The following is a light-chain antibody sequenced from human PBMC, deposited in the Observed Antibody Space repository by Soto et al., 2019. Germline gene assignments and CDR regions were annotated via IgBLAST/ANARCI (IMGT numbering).Light chain of an antibody. V-gene: IGLV2-8*01. CDR1: SSYVGGYYY. Sequence: QSALTQHPSASGSPGQSVTISCSVTSSYVGGYYYVSWYQQYPGKAPTLMIYDVSKRPSGVPDRFSGSKSGNTASLTVSGLQAEDESDYYCSSYGGSDNVLFGGGTKLTVL. CDR3: SSYGGSDNVL. J-gene: IGLJ2*01. CDR2: DVS.